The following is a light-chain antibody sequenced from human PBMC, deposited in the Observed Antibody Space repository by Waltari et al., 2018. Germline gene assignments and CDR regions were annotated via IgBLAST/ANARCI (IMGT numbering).Light chain of an antibody. J-gene: IGKJ1*01. V-gene: IGKV3-20*01. Sequence: EIVLTQSPGTLSLSPGXRATLSFRASQGFCNSLAVYQQRPGQAPRLLLYHASIRATGIPDRFSGSGFGTAFSLTISRLEPEDFAVYYCQKYDFLPATFGQGTTVEIK. CDR1: QGFCNS. CDR2: HAS. CDR3: QKYDFLPAT.